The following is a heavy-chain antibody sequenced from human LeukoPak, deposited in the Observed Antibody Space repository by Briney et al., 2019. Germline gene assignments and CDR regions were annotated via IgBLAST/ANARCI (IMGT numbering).Heavy chain of an antibody. CDR3: VRGGALYYDFWD. D-gene: IGHD3-3*01. CDR1: GYTFTGYY. V-gene: IGHV1-2*02. J-gene: IGHJ4*02. Sequence: ASVKVSCKGAGYTFTGYYMHWVRPAPGQGLKWMGWINPSSGGTNYAQEFQGRVTLTRDTSINTAHMELSRLGSDDTAVYYCVRGGALYYDFWDWGQGTLITVSS. CDR2: INPSSGGT.